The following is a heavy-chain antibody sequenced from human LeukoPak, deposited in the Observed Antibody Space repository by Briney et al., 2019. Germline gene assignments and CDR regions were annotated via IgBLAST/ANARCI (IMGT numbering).Heavy chain of an antibody. D-gene: IGHD2-2*01. Sequence: GGSLRLSCAASGFTFSSYAMSWVRQAPGKGLEWVSAISGSGGSTYYADSVKGRFTISRDKSKNTLYLQMNSLRAEDTAVYYCAKDRGVGDIVVVPAEAFDIWGQGTMVTVSS. CDR2: ISGSGGST. V-gene: IGHV3-23*01. J-gene: IGHJ3*02. CDR3: AKDRGVGDIVVVPAEAFDI. CDR1: GFTFSSYA.